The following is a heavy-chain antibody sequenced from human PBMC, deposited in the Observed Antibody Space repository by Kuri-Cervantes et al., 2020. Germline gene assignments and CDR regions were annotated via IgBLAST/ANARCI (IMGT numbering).Heavy chain of an antibody. Sequence: GESLKISCAASGFTFSSYAMHWVRQAPGKGLEWVAVISYDGSNKYYADSVKGQFTISRDNSKNTLYLQMNSLRAEDTAVYYCARGVGYSNSGRFDPWGQGTLVTVSS. D-gene: IGHD4-11*01. J-gene: IGHJ5*02. CDR1: GFTFSSYA. V-gene: IGHV3-30-3*01. CDR3: ARGVGYSNSGRFDP. CDR2: ISYDGSNK.